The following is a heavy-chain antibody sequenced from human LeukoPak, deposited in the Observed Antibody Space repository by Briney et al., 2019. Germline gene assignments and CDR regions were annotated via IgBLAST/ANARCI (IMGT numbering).Heavy chain of an antibody. J-gene: IGHJ4*02. V-gene: IGHV1-2*02. CDR2: INPNSGAT. CDR1: RYTFTGSY. Sequence: ASVKVSCKASRYTFTGSYLHWVRQAPGQGLEWMGWINPNSGATNYARQFQGRVTMTRDTSISTAYMELSRLRSDDTAVYHCARGLTTVTFDCWGQGTLVTATS. CDR3: ARGLTTVTFDC. D-gene: IGHD4-17*01.